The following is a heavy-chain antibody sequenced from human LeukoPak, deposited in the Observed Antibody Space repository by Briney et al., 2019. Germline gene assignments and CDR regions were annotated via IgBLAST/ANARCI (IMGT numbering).Heavy chain of an antibody. CDR3: ARAWDIVVVPAALNWFDP. D-gene: IGHD2-2*01. CDR1: GYTFTSYY. J-gene: IGHJ5*02. CDR2: INPNSGGT. Sequence: ASVKVSCKASGYTFTSYYMHWVRQAPGQGLEWMGWINPNSGGTNYAQKFQGRVTMTRDTSISTAYMELSRLRSDDTAVYYCARAWDIVVVPAALNWFDPWGQGTLVTVSS. V-gene: IGHV1-2*02.